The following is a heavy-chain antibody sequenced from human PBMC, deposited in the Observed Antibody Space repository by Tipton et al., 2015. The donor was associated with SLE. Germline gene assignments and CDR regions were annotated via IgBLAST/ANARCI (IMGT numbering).Heavy chain of an antibody. CDR1: GFTFSSYW. CDR3: ARDGMGYFDY. Sequence: SLRLSCAASGFTFSSYWMHWVRQAPGKGLVWVSRINRDGSSARYADSGKGRFTISRDNAKNTLYLQMNSMRAEDTAVYYCARDGMGYFDYWGQGTLVTVSS. J-gene: IGHJ4*02. D-gene: IGHD1-26*01. V-gene: IGHV3-74*01. CDR2: INRDGSSA.